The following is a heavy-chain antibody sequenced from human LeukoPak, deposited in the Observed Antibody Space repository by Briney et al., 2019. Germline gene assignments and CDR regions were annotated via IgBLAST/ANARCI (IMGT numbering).Heavy chain of an antibody. V-gene: IGHV3-30*02. CDR1: GFTFSSYG. CDR2: IRHDGSNK. D-gene: IGHD2-21*01. J-gene: IGHJ4*02. CDR3: AKDIWGGNCYPNGGY. Sequence: GGSLRLSCAPSGFTFSSYGMHWVRQAPGKGLEWVAFIRHDGSNKYFADSVKGRFTITRDNAKNPLYPQMNRLSREKPAGYFLAKDIWGGNCYPNGGYWGQGTLVSVCS.